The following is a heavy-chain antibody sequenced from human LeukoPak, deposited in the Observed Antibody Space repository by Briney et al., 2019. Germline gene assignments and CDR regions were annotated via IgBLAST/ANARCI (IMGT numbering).Heavy chain of an antibody. V-gene: IGHV3-74*01. D-gene: IGHD3-9*01. CDR2: TNSDGSST. CDR1: GFTFSSYW. CDR3: AREGGVLRYFDWLNSDAFDI. Sequence: GGSLRLSCAASGFTFSSYWMHWVRQAPGKGLVWVSRTNSDGSSTSYADSVKGRFTISRDNAKNTLYLQMNSLRAEDTAVYYCAREGGVLRYFDWLNSDAFDIWGQGTMVTVSS. J-gene: IGHJ3*02.